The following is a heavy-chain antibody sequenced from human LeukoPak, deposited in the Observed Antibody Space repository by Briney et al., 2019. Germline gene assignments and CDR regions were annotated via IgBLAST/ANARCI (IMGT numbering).Heavy chain of an antibody. CDR1: GGSISSSSYY. V-gene: IGHV4-61*02. CDR3: ARGGRYMSGSWYRSVYYYMDV. J-gene: IGHJ6*03. Sequence: PSETLSLTCTVSGGSISSSSYYWGWIRQPAGKGLEWIGSIYTSGSTNYNPSLKSRVTISVDTSKNQFSPKLSSVTAADTAVYYCARGGRYMSGSWYRSVYYYMDVWGKGTTVTVSS. CDR2: IYTSGST. D-gene: IGHD6-13*01.